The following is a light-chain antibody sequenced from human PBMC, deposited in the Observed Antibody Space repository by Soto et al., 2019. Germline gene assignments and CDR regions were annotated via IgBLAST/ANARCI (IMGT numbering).Light chain of an antibody. Sequence: EIVMTQSPATLSVSPGERVTLSCRASESLSTYLAWYQQKPGQAPRRLIYGASTKAPGIPARFSGSGSATDFTCTISSLPSEDFAVYYCQSYNDWPFTFGQGTKLEI. CDR3: QSYNDWPFT. CDR1: ESLSTY. V-gene: IGKV3-15*01. J-gene: IGKJ2*01. CDR2: GAS.